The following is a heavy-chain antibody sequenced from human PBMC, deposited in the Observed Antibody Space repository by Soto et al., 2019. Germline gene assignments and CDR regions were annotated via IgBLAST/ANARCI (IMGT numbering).Heavy chain of an antibody. D-gene: IGHD2-15*01. CDR3: AKGGEGYCSGTSCLYHMDA. Sequence: GGSLRLSCAASGFTFSSYAMSWVRQAPGKGLEWVSTISDSGSTYYADSVKGRFTISRDISKNTLYVQMSSLRAEDTAVYYCAKGGEGYCSGTSCLYHMDAWGKGTTVTVSS. CDR2: ISDSGST. CDR1: GFTFSSYA. J-gene: IGHJ6*03. V-gene: IGHV3-23*01.